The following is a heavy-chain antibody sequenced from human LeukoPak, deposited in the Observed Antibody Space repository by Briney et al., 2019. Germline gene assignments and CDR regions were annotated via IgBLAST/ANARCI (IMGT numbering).Heavy chain of an antibody. CDR2: INHSGST. D-gene: IGHD6-19*01. Sequence: SGTLSLTCAVYGGSFSGYYWSWIRPPPGKGLEWIGEINHSGSTNYNPSLKSRVTISVDTSKNQFSLKLSSVTAADTAVYYCASCSLAVAAPRWFDPWGQGTLVTVSS. CDR1: GGSFSGYY. J-gene: IGHJ5*02. V-gene: IGHV4-34*01. CDR3: ASCSLAVAAPRWFDP.